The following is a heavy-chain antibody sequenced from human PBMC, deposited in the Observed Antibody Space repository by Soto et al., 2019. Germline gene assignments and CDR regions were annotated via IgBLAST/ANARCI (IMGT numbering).Heavy chain of an antibody. CDR3: ARLFCSSSSCLTPSWFDP. CDR1: GGSISSNNW. CDR2: IFHSGST. V-gene: IGHV4-4*02. Sequence: QVPLQESGPGLVKPSGTLSLTCAVSGGSISSNNWWSWVRQAPGPGLEWIGDIFHSGSTNYNPSLKCRVTISVDKSKNQFSLKLSSVTAADTAMYYCARLFCSSSSCLTPSWFDPWGQGTLVTVSS. J-gene: IGHJ5*02. D-gene: IGHD2-2*01.